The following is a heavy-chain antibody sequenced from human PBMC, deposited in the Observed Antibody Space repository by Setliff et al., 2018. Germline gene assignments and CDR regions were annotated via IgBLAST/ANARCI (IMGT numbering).Heavy chain of an antibody. CDR3: AGGNPAERYEY. CDR2: ISLYDGHT. Sequence: ASVKVSCKASGYNFKTYAISWVRQAPGQGLEWMGFISLYDGHTNYAQNFQGRLTVTTDTSTSTAYMELSSLRFDDTAVYYCAGGNPAERYEYWGQGTLVTVSS. V-gene: IGHV1-18*01. D-gene: IGHD5-12*01. CDR1: GYNFKTYA. J-gene: IGHJ1*01.